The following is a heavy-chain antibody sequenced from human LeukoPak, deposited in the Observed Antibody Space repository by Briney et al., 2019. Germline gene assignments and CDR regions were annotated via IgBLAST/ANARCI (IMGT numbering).Heavy chain of an antibody. CDR2: IYYSGST. J-gene: IGHJ4*02. D-gene: IGHD1-26*01. Sequence: PSETLSLTCTVSGGSISSYYWSWIRQPPGKGLEWIGYIYYSGSTNYNPSLKSRVTISVDTSENQFSLKLSSVTAADTAVYYCARGVEAREDYFDYWGQGTLVTVSS. V-gene: IGHV4-59*01. CDR1: GGSISSYY. CDR3: ARGVEAREDYFDY.